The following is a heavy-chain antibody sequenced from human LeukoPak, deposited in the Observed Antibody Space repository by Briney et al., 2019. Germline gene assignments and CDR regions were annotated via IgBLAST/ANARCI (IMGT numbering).Heavy chain of an antibody. CDR1: GYTFTGYY. J-gene: IGHJ4*02. D-gene: IGHD3-3*01. CDR2: INPTGGGA. CDR3: VREENLFAPYFDY. V-gene: IGHV1-46*01. Sequence: ASVKVSCKASGYTFTGYYMHWVRQAPGQGLEWMGRINPTGGGATNAQKFQGRMNMTTDTSTSTVYMELSSLKSEDTAVYYCVREENLFAPYFDYWGQGTLVTVSS.